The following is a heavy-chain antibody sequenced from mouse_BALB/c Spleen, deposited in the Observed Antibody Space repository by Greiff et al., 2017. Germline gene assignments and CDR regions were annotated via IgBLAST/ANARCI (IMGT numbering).Heavy chain of an antibody. CDR3: VRNWALYAMDY. CDR1: GFSLTSYD. Sequence: QVQLKESGPGLVAPSQSLSITCTVSGFSLTSYDISWIRQPPGKGLEWLGVIWTGGGTNYNSAFMSRLSISKDNSKSQVFLKMNSLQTDDTAIYYCVRNWALYAMDYWGQGTSVTVSS. V-gene: IGHV2-9-2*01. D-gene: IGHD4-1*01. CDR2: IWTGGGT. J-gene: IGHJ4*01.